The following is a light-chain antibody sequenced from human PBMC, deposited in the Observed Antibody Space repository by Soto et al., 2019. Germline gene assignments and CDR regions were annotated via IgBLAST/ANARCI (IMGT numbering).Light chain of an antibody. CDR2: GTS. V-gene: IGKV3-20*01. Sequence: EIVLTQSPGTLSLSPGERATLSCRASQSLGSNYLAWYQQRPGQAPRLLIYGTSTRTTGIPDRFSGSGSGTDFTLTISRLELEDFAVYYCQHFGSSPPRYTFGQGTKLEI. CDR3: QHFGSSPPRYT. J-gene: IGKJ2*01. CDR1: QSLGSNY.